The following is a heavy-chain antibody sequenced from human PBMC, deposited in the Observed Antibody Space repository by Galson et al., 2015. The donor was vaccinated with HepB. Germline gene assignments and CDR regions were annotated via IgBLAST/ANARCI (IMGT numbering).Heavy chain of an antibody. D-gene: IGHD3-3*01. Sequence: SLRLSCAASGFTFSSYSMNWVRQAPGKGLEWVSSISSSSSYIYYADSVKGRFTISRDNAKNSLYLQMNSLRAEDTAVYYCARDQEDEYYDFWSGYYYGMDVWGQGTTVTVSS. J-gene: IGHJ6*02. CDR1: GFTFSSYS. CDR3: ARDQEDEYYDFWSGYYYGMDV. CDR2: ISSSSSYI. V-gene: IGHV3-21*01.